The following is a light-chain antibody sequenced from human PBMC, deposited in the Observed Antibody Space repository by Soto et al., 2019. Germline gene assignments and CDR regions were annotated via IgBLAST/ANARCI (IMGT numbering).Light chain of an antibody. V-gene: IGLV2-8*01. Sequence: QSALTQPPSASGSPGQSVTISCTGTSSDVGGYNYVSWYQQHPGKAPKLMIYEVTKRPSGVPDRFSCSKSGNTASLTVSGLQDEDAADYYCNSYAGSNNVVFGGGTKLTVL. CDR3: NSYAGSNNVV. J-gene: IGLJ2*01. CDR2: EVT. CDR1: SSDVGGYNY.